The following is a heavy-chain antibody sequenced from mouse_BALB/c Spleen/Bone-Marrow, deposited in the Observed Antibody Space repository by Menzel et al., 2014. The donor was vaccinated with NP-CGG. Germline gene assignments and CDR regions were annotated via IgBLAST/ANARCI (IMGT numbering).Heavy chain of an antibody. V-gene: IGHV5-17*02. J-gene: IGHJ2*01. CDR1: GFTFSSFG. CDR3: ARLGSSYGYFDY. Sequence: EVMLVESGGGLVQPGGSRKLSCAASGFTFSSFGMHWVRQAPEKGLEWVAYISSGSSTIYYADTVMGRFTISRDNPRNTRFVQMTSLRSEDAAMYYCARLGSSYGYFDYWGQGTTVTVSS. CDR2: ISSGSSTI. D-gene: IGHD1-1*01.